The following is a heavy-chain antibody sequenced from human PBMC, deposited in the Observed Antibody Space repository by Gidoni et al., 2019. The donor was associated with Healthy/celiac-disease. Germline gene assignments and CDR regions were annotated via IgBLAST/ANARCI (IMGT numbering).Heavy chain of an antibody. CDR2: IYYSGST. V-gene: IGHV4-30-4*01. Sequence: QVQLQESGPGLVKPSQTLSLTCTVSRGSISTGDYYWSWIRQPPGKGLEWLGYIYYSGSTYYNPSLKSRVTISVDTSKNQFSLKLSSVTAADTAVYYCARRAVRGTGWFDPWGQGTLVTVSS. J-gene: IGHJ5*02. D-gene: IGHD3-10*01. CDR1: RGSISTGDYY. CDR3: ARRAVRGTGWFDP.